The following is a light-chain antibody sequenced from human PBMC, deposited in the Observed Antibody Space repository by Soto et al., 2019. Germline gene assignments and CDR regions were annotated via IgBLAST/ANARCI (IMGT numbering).Light chain of an antibody. Sequence: EIQLNPASSLLVAFGGGRIHLTCPARQGLSRYLAWYQQKTRKAPKLLIYAASTLQSGVPSRFSGSGSGTEFTLTISSLQPEDFSTYFCQQLNSYPHTFGQGTKLEIK. V-gene: IGKV1-9*01. CDR2: AAS. J-gene: IGKJ2*01. CDR1: QGLSRY. CDR3: QQLNSYPHT.